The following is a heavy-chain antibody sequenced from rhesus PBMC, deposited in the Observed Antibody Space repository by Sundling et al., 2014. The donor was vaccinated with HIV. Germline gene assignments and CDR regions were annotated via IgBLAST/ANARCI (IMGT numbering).Heavy chain of an antibody. D-gene: IGHD2-15*01. J-gene: IGHJ6*01. CDR2: INTGGGST. V-gene: IGHV3-8*01. Sequence: EVQLVESGGGLVQPGGSLRLSCAASGFTFSSYGMYWVRQAPGKGLEWVSGINTGGGSTWYTDSVKGRFTISKENAKNTLYLQMDSLRAEDTAVYYCAKGQYCSSTYCSSGNYYGLDSWGQGVVVTVSS. CDR3: AKGQYCSSTYCSSGNYYGLDS. CDR1: GFTFSSYG.